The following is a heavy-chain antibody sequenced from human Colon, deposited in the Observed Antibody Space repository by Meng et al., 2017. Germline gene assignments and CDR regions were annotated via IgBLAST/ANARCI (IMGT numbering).Heavy chain of an antibody. Sequence: QVQLQEPGPGLVKPSQTLSLICRFSCGSNISGGYYWSWIRQHPQKGLEWIGYISNSGSAYYNPSLKSRVSISVDTSKNQFSLKMDTVTAADTALYYCARAGLHSYYFDFWGQGTLVTVSS. J-gene: IGHJ4*02. V-gene: IGHV4-31*02. D-gene: IGHD2-21*01. CDR1: CGSNISGGYY. CDR2: ISNSGSA. CDR3: ARAGLHSYYFDF.